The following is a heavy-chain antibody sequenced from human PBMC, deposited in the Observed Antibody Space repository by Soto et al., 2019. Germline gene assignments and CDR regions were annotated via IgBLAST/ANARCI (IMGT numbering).Heavy chain of an antibody. CDR3: TRQVLGGFGNDY. CDR1: GYSFTSYW. V-gene: IGHV5-51*01. CDR2: IYPGDSNT. J-gene: IGHJ4*02. D-gene: IGHD3-3*02. Sequence: PGESLKISCKGSGYSFTSYWIGWVRQMPEKGLEWMGIIYPGDSNTRYSPSFQGQVTISADKSISSAYLQWNSLQASDTAIYYCTRQVLGGFGNDYWGQGTLVTVSS.